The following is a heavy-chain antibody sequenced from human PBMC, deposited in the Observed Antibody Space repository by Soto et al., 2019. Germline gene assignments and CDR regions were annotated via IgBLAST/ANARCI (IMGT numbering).Heavy chain of an antibody. Sequence: LSLTCTVSGGSISSGDYYWSWIRQPPGEGLEWIGYIYYSGSTYYNPSLKSRVTISVDTSKNQFSLKLSSVTAADTAVYYCAREPGGADSSGYYWGQGTLVTAPQ. CDR3: AREPGGADSSGYY. V-gene: IGHV4-30-4*01. CDR2: IYYSGST. CDR1: GGSISSGDYY. D-gene: IGHD3-22*01. J-gene: IGHJ4*02.